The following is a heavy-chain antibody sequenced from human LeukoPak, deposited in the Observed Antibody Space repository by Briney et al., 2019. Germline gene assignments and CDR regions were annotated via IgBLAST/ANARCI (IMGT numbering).Heavy chain of an antibody. J-gene: IGHJ5*02. CDR3: ARQPRFDYGAQGWFDP. V-gene: IGHV4-39*01. D-gene: IGHD4/OR15-4a*01. CDR2: IYYSGST. Sequence: SETLSLTCTVSGGSISSYYWGWIRQPPGKGLEWIGSIYYSGSTYYNPSLKSRVTISVDTSKNQFSLKLSSVTAADTAVYYCARQPRFDYGAQGWFDPWGQGTLVTVSS. CDR1: GGSISSYY.